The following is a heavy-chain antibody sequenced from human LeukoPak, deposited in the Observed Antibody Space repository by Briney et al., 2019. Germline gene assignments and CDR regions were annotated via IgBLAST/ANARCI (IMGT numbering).Heavy chain of an antibody. Sequence: ASVKVSCKASGYPFSSYDLNWVRQATGQGLEWMGWMNPNGGNTGYAQKVQGRVTMTRNTSISTAYMELSSLRSEDTAVYYCARVIAVAGNLGWNDYYGMDVWGQATTVTVSS. V-gene: IGHV1-8*01. CDR3: ARVIAVAGNLGWNDYYGMDV. J-gene: IGHJ6*02. CDR2: MNPNGGNT. CDR1: GYPFSSYD. D-gene: IGHD6-19*01.